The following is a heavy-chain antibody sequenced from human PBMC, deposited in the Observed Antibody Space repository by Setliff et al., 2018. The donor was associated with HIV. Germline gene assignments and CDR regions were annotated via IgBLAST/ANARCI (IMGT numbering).Heavy chain of an antibody. D-gene: IGHD3-16*01. Sequence: AGGSLRLSCEASGFIFSRYWMSWVRQAPGKGLEWVANIKEDGSEKYYVDSVKGRFTVSRDNAENSVYLQMNGLRVDDTALYYCTRDGGEYWGEGTLVTVSS. CDR3: TRDGGEY. V-gene: IGHV3-7*03. J-gene: IGHJ4*02. CDR1: GFIFSRYW. CDR2: IKEDGSEK.